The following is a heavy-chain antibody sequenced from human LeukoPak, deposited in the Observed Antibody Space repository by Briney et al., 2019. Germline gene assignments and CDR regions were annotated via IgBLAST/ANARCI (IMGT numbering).Heavy chain of an antibody. CDR3: ARAGDTAMVNDYYYGMDV. V-gene: IGHV6-1*01. J-gene: IGHJ6*02. Sequence: SQTLSLTCAISGDSVSSNSAAWNWIRQSPSRGLEWLGRTYYRSKWYNDYAVSVKSRITINPDTSKNQFSLQLNSVTPEDTAVYYCARAGDTAMVNDYYYGMDVWGQGTTVTVSS. D-gene: IGHD5-18*01. CDR2: TYYRSKWYN. CDR1: GDSVSSNSAA.